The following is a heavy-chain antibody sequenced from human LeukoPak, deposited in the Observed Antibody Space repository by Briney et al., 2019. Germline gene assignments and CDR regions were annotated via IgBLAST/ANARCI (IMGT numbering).Heavy chain of an antibody. Sequence: SETLSLTCSVSGGSITSYYWSWIRQPPGKGLEWIGYISSSGSTNYNPSLKSRVTMSVDTSKNQFSLKLSSVTAADTAVYYCASGGYCGTTTCYPNWFDPWGQGTLVTVSS. V-gene: IGHV4-59*01. CDR1: GGSITSYY. CDR2: ISSSGST. J-gene: IGHJ5*02. D-gene: IGHD2-2*01. CDR3: ASGGYCGTTTCYPNWFDP.